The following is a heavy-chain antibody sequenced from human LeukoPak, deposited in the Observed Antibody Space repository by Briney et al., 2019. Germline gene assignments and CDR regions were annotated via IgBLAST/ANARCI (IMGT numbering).Heavy chain of an antibody. Sequence: SETLSLTCTVSGASISTYYWSWIRQPPGKGLEWIGYIHYSGDTNYNPSLKSRVTISIDTSKNQLSLKLTSVISADMAVYYCARTRFYSSSWYYYYGMDVWGQGTTVTVSS. J-gene: IGHJ6*02. CDR3: ARTRFYSSSWYYYYGMDV. CDR2: IHYSGDT. CDR1: GASISTYY. V-gene: IGHV4-59*01. D-gene: IGHD6-13*01.